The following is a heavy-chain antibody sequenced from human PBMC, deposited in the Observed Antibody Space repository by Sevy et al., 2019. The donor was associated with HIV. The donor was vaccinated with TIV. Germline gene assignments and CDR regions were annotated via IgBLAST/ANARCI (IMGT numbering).Heavy chain of an antibody. J-gene: IGHJ4*02. CDR1: GFTFSSFG. D-gene: IGHD1-26*01. CDR2: IWYDGKNA. CDR3: ARDLEEWELRYLGY. V-gene: IGHV3-33*01. Sequence: GGSLRLSCAASGFTFSSFGRYWARQAPGEGLEWVAIIWYDGKNALYADSVKGRFTISRDNSKNTLYLQMNSLRAEDTAVYYCARDLEEWELRYLGYWGQGTLVTVSS.